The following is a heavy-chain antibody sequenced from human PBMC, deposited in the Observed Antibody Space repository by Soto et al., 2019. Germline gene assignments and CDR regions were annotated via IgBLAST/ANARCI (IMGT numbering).Heavy chain of an antibody. J-gene: IGHJ4*02. CDR3: ARDSGSYGSGVDY. CDR1: GYAYTSNG. CDR2: ISAYNGNT. V-gene: IGHV1-18*01. Sequence: GTSVKLTCKDSGYAYTSNGISWVRQAPGQGLEWMGWISAYNGNTNYAQKLQGRVTMTTDTSTSTAYMELRSLRSDDTAVYYCARDSGSYGSGVDYWGQGTLVTVSS. D-gene: IGHD3-10*01.